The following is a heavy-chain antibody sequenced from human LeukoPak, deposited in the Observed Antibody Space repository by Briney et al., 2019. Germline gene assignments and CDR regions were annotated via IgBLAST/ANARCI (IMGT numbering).Heavy chain of an antibody. Sequence: PSETLSLTCGVCGGSFSDYYWTWVRQPPGKGLEWIGEINHSGATKYNPSLKSRVTISIDTSNNQFSLKLNSVTAADTAVYYCARGEGTLAGRRWPSSFYYYVDVWGKGTTVTVSS. CDR1: GGSFSDYY. CDR2: INHSGAT. J-gene: IGHJ6*03. CDR3: ARGEGTLAGRRWPSSFYYYVDV. D-gene: IGHD6-19*01. V-gene: IGHV4-34*01.